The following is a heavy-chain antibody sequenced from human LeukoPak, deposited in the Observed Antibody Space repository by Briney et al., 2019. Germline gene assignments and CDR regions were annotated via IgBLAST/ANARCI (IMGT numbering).Heavy chain of an antibody. Sequence: ASVKVSCKASGYSFSSFGITWVRQAPGQGLEWMGWISAHTGNTEYAQKFQGRVTMTTDTSTNTADMELGSLMSDDTAVYCCARYRLTDSPINWFDPWGQGTLVTVSS. V-gene: IGHV1-18*01. D-gene: IGHD1-14*01. J-gene: IGHJ5*02. CDR3: ARYRLTDSPINWFDP. CDR2: ISAHTGNT. CDR1: GYSFSSFG.